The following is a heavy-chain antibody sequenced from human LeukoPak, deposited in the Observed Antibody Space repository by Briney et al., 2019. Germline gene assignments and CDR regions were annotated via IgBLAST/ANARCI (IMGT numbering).Heavy chain of an antibody. D-gene: IGHD6-13*01. CDR3: ARGRDSSSWRDFDY. CDR2: INHSGST. V-gene: IGHV4-34*01. Sequence: SETLSLTCAVYGGSFSGYYWSWIRQPPGKGLEWIGEINHSGSTNYNPSLKSRVTISVDTSKNQFSLKLSSVTAADTAVYYCARGRDSSSWRDFDYWGQGTLVTVSS. CDR1: GGSFSGYY. J-gene: IGHJ4*02.